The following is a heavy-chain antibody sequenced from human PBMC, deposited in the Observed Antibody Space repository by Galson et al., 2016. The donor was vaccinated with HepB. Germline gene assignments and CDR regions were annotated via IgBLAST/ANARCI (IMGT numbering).Heavy chain of an antibody. D-gene: IGHD3-10*01. J-gene: IGHJ5*02. CDR1: GGSISSTDYS. CDR3: AREDGSGFDWFDP. V-gene: IGHV4-30-4*01. CDR2: IHYSGST. Sequence: CTVSGGSISSTDYSWSWIRQPPGPGKGLEWIGYIHYSGSTHYNPSLKSRVTISMDTSKEQFSLTLTSVTAADTAVYYCAREDGSGFDWFDPWGQGTLVTVSS.